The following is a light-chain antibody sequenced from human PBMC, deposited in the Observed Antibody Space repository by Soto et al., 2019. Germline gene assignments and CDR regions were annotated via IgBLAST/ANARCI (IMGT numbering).Light chain of an antibody. CDR3: QQYNNWPIT. CDR2: GAS. Sequence: EIVMTQSPATLSVSPGERATLSCRASQRVGSNLAWYQQKPGQAPRLLIYGASTRATGIPARFSGSGSGTEFTLTISSLQSEDFAVYYCQQYNNWPITFGQGTRLEIK. CDR1: QRVGSN. J-gene: IGKJ5*01. V-gene: IGKV3-15*01.